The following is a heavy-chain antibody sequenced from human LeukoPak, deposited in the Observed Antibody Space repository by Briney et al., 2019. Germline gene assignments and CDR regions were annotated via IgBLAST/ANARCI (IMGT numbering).Heavy chain of an antibody. V-gene: IGHV3-23*01. Sequence: GGSLRLSCAASGFTFSSYAMSWVREAPGKGLEWVSAISASGGSTYYADSVKGRFTISRDNSKNTLYLQMNSLRAEDTAVYCCAKKRSGWLNDYWGQGTLVTVSS. CDR3: AKKRSGWLNDY. J-gene: IGHJ4*02. CDR1: GFTFSSYA. D-gene: IGHD6-25*01. CDR2: ISASGGST.